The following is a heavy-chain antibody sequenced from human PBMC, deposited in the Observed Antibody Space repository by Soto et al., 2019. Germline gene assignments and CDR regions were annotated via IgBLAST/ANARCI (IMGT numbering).Heavy chain of an antibody. Sequence: EVQLVESGGGLVQPGGSLRLSCSASGFTFSSYAMHWVRQAPGKGLEYVSAISSNGGSTYYADSVKGRFTISRDNSKNTLYLQMSSLSAEDTAVYYCVKQDGYSYAFDIWGQGTMVTVSS. CDR1: GFTFSSYA. D-gene: IGHD5-18*01. CDR3: VKQDGYSYAFDI. V-gene: IGHV3-64D*06. CDR2: ISSNGGST. J-gene: IGHJ3*02.